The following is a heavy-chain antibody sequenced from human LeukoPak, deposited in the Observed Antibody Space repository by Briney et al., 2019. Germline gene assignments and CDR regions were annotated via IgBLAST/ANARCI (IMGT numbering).Heavy chain of an antibody. J-gene: IGHJ6*02. CDR1: GYSFTNYW. CDR3: ARQFPYYDSSGYYPVYYGMDV. V-gene: IGHV5-51*01. D-gene: IGHD3-22*01. CDR2: IYPGDSDT. Sequence: GESLKISCKGSGYSFTNYWIGWVRQMPGKGLEWMGIIYPGDSDTRYSPSFQGQVTISADKSIGTAYLQWSSLKASDTAMYYCARQFPYYDSSGYYPVYYGMDVWGQGTTVTVSS.